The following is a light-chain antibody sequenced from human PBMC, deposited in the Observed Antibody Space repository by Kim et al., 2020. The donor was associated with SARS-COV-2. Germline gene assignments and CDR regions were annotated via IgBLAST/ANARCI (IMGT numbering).Light chain of an antibody. CDR1: QSLLHRDGNNY. CDR3: LQGTFWPT. V-gene: IGKV2-30*02. CDR2: KVS. J-gene: IGKJ1*01. Sequence: QPASISCRASQSLLHRDGNNYLTWFHQRPGQSPRRLIYKVSERDSGVPDRFSGSGSGTDFTLTITRVEAEDVGVYYCLQGTFWPTFGQGTKVDIK.